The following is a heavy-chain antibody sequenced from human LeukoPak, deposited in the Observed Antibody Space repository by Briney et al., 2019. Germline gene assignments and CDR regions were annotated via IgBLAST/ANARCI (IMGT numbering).Heavy chain of an antibody. CDR1: GGSISSGSYY. CDR2: IYTSGST. Sequence: PSQTLSLTCTVSGGSISSGSYYWSWIRQPAGKGLEWIGRIYTSGSTNYNPSLKSRVTISVDTSKNQFSLKLSSVTAADTAVYYCARWVGYGDYSDYWGQGTLVSVSS. V-gene: IGHV4-61*02. D-gene: IGHD4-17*01. J-gene: IGHJ4*02. CDR3: ARWVGYGDYSDY.